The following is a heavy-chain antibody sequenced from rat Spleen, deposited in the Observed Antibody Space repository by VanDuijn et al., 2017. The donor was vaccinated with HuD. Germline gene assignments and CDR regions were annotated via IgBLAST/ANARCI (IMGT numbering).Heavy chain of an antibody. V-gene: IGHV5-25*01. Sequence: EVQLAESGGGLVQPGRSMKLSCAASGFTFSNYDMAWVRQAPTKGLEWVASITYDGSSTYYRGSVKGRFTISRDDAKSTLYLQMDSLRSEDTATYYCARRGNSVYWNFDFWGPGTMVTVSS. CDR3: ARRGNSVYWNFDF. CDR2: ITYDGSST. D-gene: IGHD4-4*01. J-gene: IGHJ1*01. CDR1: GFTFSNYD.